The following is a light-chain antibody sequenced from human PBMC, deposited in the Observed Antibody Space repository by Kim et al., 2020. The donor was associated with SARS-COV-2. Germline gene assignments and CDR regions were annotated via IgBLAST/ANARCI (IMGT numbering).Light chain of an antibody. CDR1: QSVSSSY. J-gene: IGKJ4*01. Sequence: LSPGERATLSCRASQSVSSSYLAWYQQKPGQAPRVLIYGASSRATGIPDRFSGSGSGTDFTLTISRLEPEDFAVYYCQHYGNSLTFGGGTKVDIK. CDR2: GAS. CDR3: QHYGNSLT. V-gene: IGKV3-20*01.